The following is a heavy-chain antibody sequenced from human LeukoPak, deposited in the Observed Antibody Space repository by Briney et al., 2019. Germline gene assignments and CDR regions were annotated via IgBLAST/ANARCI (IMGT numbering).Heavy chain of an antibody. CDR3: ATGERYCSSTSCRDY. J-gene: IGHJ4*02. D-gene: IGHD2-2*01. CDR2: IKQDGSEK. CDR1: GFTFSSYW. Sequence: PGGSLRLSCAASGFTFSSYWMSWVRQAPGKGLEWVANIKQDGSEKYYVDSVKGRFTISRDNAKNSLYLQMNSLRAEDTAVYYCATGERYCSSTSCRDYWGQGTLVTVSS. V-gene: IGHV3-7*01.